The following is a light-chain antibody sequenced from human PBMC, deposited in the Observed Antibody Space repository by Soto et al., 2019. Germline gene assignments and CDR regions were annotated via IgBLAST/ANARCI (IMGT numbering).Light chain of an antibody. J-gene: IGLJ2*01. V-gene: IGLV1-51*02. CDR2: ETN. Sequence: QSVLTQPPSVSAAPGQKVTISCSESSSNIGNNFVSWYQQFPGTAPKLLIYETNHRPSGIPDRISGSKSGTSATLGITGLQPGDEADYYCGAWDGSLSAVVFGGGTQLTVL. CDR3: GAWDGSLSAVV. CDR1: SSNIGNNF.